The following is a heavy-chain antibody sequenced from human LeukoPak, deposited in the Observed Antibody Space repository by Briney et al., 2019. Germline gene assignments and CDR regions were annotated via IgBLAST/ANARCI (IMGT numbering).Heavy chain of an antibody. CDR2: ISSSSSYI. CDR3: ASILDCSSTSCRGAFDI. J-gene: IGHJ3*02. CDR1: GFTFSSYS. D-gene: IGHD2-2*01. Sequence: PGGSLRLSCAASGFTFSSYSMNWVRQAPGKGLEWVSSISSSSSYIYYADSVKGRFTISRDNAKNSLYLQMNSLRAEDTAVYYCASILDCSSTSCRGAFDIWGQGTIVTVSS. V-gene: IGHV3-21*01.